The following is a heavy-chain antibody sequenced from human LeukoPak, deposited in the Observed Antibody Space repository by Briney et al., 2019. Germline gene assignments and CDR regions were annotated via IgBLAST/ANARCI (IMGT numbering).Heavy chain of an antibody. D-gene: IGHD4-17*01. CDR3: ARDQSSGDYAGGVDY. CDR2: ISNSGGTT. J-gene: IGHJ4*02. Sequence: AGGSLRLSCAASGFTFSNYAMSWVRQAPGKGLEWVSGISNSGGTTYYADSVKGRFTISRDNAKNSLYLQMNSLRAEDTAVYYCARDQSSGDYAGGVDYWGREPWSPSPQ. CDR1: GFTFSNYA. V-gene: IGHV3-23*01.